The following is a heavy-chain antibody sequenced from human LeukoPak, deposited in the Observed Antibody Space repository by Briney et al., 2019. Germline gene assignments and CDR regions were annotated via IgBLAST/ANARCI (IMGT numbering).Heavy chain of an antibody. CDR1: GGSISSSGYY. CDR2: INHSGST. Sequence: SETLSLTCTVSGGSISSSGYYWGWIRQPPGKGLEWIGEINHSGSTNYNPSLKSRVTISVDTSKNQFSLKVSSVTAADTTVYYCARGRSGSSSGWPKRYYFDYWGQGTLVTVSS. CDR3: ARGRSGSSSGWPKRYYFDY. J-gene: IGHJ4*02. D-gene: IGHD6-19*01. V-gene: IGHV4-39*07.